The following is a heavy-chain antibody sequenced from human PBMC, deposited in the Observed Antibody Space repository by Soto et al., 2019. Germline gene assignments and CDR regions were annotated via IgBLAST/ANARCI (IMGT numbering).Heavy chain of an antibody. V-gene: IGHV4-59*01. D-gene: IGHD3-3*01. CDR1: GGSISSYY. J-gene: IGHJ4*02. Sequence: SETLSLTCTVSGGSISSYYWSWIRRPPGKGLEWIGYIYYSGSTNYNPSLKSRVTISVDTSKNQFSLKLSSVTAADTAVYYCASFDFWSGSDYWGQGTLVTVSS. CDR2: IYYSGST. CDR3: ASFDFWSGSDY.